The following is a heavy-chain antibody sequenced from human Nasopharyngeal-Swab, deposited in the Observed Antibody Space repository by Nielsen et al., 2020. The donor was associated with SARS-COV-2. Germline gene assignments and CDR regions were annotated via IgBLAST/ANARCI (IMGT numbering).Heavy chain of an antibody. D-gene: IGHD1-26*01. V-gene: IGHV4-59*01. Sequence: SETLSLTCTVSGGSITNYYWSWIRQPPGKGLEWIGNFYYSGSTNYRPSLKSRVTISADTSKNQFSLKLTTVTAADTAMYYCARWSTISRFFDFWGQGTQVTVSS. CDR3: ARWSTISRFFDF. J-gene: IGHJ4*02. CDR2: FYYSGST. CDR1: GGSITNYY.